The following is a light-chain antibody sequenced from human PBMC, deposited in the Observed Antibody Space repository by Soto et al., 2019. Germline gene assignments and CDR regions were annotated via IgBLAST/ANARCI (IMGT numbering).Light chain of an antibody. Sequence: QSVLTQPPSASGTPGQRVTISCSGSSSNIGSNYVYWYQQLPGTAPKLLIYRNNQRPSGVPDRFSGSKSGTSASLAISGLRSEDEADYYCASWDESLSNVFGNGTKVTV. J-gene: IGLJ1*01. CDR2: RNN. CDR1: SSNIGSNY. V-gene: IGLV1-47*01. CDR3: ASWDESLSNV.